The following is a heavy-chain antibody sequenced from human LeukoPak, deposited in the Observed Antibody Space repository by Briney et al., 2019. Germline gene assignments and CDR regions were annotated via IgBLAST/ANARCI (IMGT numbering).Heavy chain of an antibody. J-gene: IGHJ4*02. D-gene: IGHD2-21*02. CDR1: GFTFSNYA. V-gene: IGHV3-21*01. Sequence: GGSLRLSCAASGFTFSNYAVSWVRQAPGKGLEWVSSISSSSSYIYYADSVKGRFTISRDNAKNSLYLQMNSLRAEDTAVYYCARLQLAYCGGDCYGAFDYWGQGTLVTVSS. CDR2: ISSSSSYI. CDR3: ARLQLAYCGGDCYGAFDY.